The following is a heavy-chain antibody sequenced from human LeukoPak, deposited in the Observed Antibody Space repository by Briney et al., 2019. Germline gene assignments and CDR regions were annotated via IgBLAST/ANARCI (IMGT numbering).Heavy chain of an antibody. J-gene: IGHJ4*02. V-gene: IGHV4-39*02. CDR3: AREGVTMVRGVQK. CDR2: IYYSGST. CDR1: GASISSSSYY. D-gene: IGHD3-10*01. Sequence: PSQSLSLTCTVSGASISSSSYYWGWIRQPPGKGLEWIGSIYYSGSTYYNPSLKSRVTISVDTSKNQFSLKLSSVTAADTAVYYCAREGVTMVRGVQKWGQGTLVTVSS.